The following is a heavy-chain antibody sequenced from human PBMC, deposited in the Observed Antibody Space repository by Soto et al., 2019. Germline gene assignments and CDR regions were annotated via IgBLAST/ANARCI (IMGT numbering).Heavy chain of an antibody. V-gene: IGHV3-15*01. CDR1: GFTFSKAW. CDR3: TTDRPPPVVLWFGELEGP. D-gene: IGHD3-10*01. Sequence: PGGSLRLSCAASGFTFSKAWMSWVRQAPWKGLEWVGRIKSKTDGGTTDYAAPVKGRFTISRDDSKNTLYLQMNSLKTEDTAVYYCTTDRPPPVVLWFGELEGPWGQGTLVTVSS. CDR2: IKSKTDGGTT. J-gene: IGHJ5*02.